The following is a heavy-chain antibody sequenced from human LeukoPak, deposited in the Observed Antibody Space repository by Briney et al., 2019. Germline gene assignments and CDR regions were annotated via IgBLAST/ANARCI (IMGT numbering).Heavy chain of an antibody. CDR2: IIPMFGTA. Sequence: SVKVSCKASGGTFSNYAINWVRQAPGQGLEWMGGIIPMFGTAHYAQKFQGRVTITADESTSTAYMELSSLRSEDTAGYYCARVPLYDSNDYYYPHWGQGTVVTVSS. CDR1: GGTFSNYA. D-gene: IGHD3-22*01. V-gene: IGHV1-69*13. CDR3: ARVPLYDSNDYYYPH. J-gene: IGHJ1*01.